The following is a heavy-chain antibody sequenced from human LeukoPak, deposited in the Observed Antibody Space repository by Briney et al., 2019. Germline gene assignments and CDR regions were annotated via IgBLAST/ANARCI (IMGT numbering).Heavy chain of an antibody. CDR2: ISGSGGST. Sequence: GGSLRLSCAASGFTFSSYAMSRVRQAPGKGLEWVSAISGSGGSTYYADSVRGRFTISRDNSKNTLYLQMNSLRAEDTAVYYCAKDRGWRFDYWGQGTLVTVSS. CDR3: AKDRGWRFDY. D-gene: IGHD6-19*01. J-gene: IGHJ4*02. CDR1: GFTFSSYA. V-gene: IGHV3-23*01.